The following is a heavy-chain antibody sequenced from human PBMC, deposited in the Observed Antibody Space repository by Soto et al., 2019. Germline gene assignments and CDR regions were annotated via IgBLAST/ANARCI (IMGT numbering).Heavy chain of an antibody. CDR2: ISLRGST. V-gene: IGHV4-34*01. CDR1: DGPFY. J-gene: IGHJ5*02. Sequence: SETLSVTCTVYDGPFYWTWLRQPPGKGLEWIGEISLRGSTNYNPSLQSRVTIPVDTSKNKFSLRLKSVTAADTAVYYCARGVVLRFIDSSRKGFYPCGPGTLLTVSA. CDR3: ARGVVLRFIDSSRKGFYP. D-gene: IGHD3-9*01.